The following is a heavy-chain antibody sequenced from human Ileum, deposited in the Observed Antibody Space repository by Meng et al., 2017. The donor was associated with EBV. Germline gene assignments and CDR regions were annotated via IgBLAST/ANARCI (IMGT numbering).Heavy chain of an antibody. D-gene: IGHD3-22*01. V-gene: IGHV4-4*02. CDR2: TSHSGST. CDR3: ASSDYYRSDY. Sequence: QRSGSGHGRPKSSVTLSCTAAVAVGTIGSGSWVRWVRQPPGKGLGWIGETSHSGSTKYSPSLKSRVTISLDKSKNQLSLKLNSLTAADTAVYYCASSDYYRSDYWGQGTLVTVSS. J-gene: IGHJ4*02. CDR1: VGTIGSGSW.